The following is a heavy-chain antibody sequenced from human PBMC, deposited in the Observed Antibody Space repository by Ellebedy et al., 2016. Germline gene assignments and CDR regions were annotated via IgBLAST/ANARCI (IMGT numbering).Heavy chain of an antibody. J-gene: IGHJ4*02. CDR1: GGSISSYY. CDR3: ARDAHCGGDCYSFDY. D-gene: IGHD2-21*02. CDR2: IYYSGST. V-gene: IGHV4-39*07. Sequence: SETLSLTXTVSGGSISSYYWGWIRQPPGKGLEWIGSIYYSGSTYYNPSLKSRVTISVDTSKNQFSLKLSSVTAADTAVYYCARDAHCGGDCYSFDYWGQGTLVTVSS.